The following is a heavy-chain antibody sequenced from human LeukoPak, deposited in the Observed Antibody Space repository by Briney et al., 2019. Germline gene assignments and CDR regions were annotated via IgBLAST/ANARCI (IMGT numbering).Heavy chain of an antibody. CDR1: GFTFSDYY. CDR2: ISSTGNTK. J-gene: IGHJ4*02. Sequence: GGSLRLSCAASGFTFSDYYMSWIRQAPGKGLEWVSYISSTGNTKYYADSVKGRFTLSRDNAKNSQYLQMNSVRVEDTAVYYCARATTYYYDSSGPDYWGQGTLVTVSS. CDR3: ARATTYYYDSSGPDY. D-gene: IGHD3-22*01. V-gene: IGHV3-11*01.